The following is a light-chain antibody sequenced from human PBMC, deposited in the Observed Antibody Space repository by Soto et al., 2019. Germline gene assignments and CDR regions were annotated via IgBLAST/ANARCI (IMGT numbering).Light chain of an antibody. CDR2: DAS. V-gene: IGKV1-5*01. J-gene: IGKJ1*01. CDR3: QQYNSYSWK. Sequence: DIQMTQSPSTLSASVLDRVTITCRASQSISSWLAWYQQKPGKAPKLLIYDASSLESGVPSRFSGSGSGTEFTLTISSLQPDDFATYYCQQYNSYSWKFGQGTKVDIK. CDR1: QSISSW.